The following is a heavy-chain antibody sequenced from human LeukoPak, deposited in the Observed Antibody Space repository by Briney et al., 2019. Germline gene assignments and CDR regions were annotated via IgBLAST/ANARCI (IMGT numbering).Heavy chain of an antibody. CDR3: ARDVSSTSPASGWFDP. V-gene: IGHV4-59*01. D-gene: IGHD2-2*01. J-gene: IGHJ5*02. CDR2: IYYSGST. Sequence: PSETLSLTCTVSGGSISSYYWSWLRQPPGKGLEWIGYIYYSGSTNYNPSLKSRVTISVDTSKNQFSLELSSVTAADTAVYYCARDVSSTSPASGWFDPWGQGTLVTVSS. CDR1: GGSISSYY.